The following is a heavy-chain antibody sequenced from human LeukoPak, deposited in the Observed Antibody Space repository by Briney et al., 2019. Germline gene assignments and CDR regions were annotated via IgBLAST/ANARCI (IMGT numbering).Heavy chain of an antibody. CDR2: ISAYNGNT. V-gene: IGHV1-18*04. Sequence: ASVTVSCKASGYTFTGYYMHWVRQAPGQGLEWVGWISAYNGNTNYAQKLQGRVTMTTDTSTSTAYMELRSLRSDDTAVYYCARDRSGGYYYDSSGYYPVDYWGQGTLVTVSS. J-gene: IGHJ4*02. CDR3: ARDRSGGYYYDSSGYYPVDY. D-gene: IGHD3-22*01. CDR1: GYTFTGYY.